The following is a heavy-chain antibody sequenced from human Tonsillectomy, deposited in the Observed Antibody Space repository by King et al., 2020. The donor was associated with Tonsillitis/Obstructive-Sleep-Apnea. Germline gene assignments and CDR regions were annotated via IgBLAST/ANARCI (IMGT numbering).Heavy chain of an antibody. D-gene: IGHD3-9*01. J-gene: IGHJ6*03. V-gene: IGHV4-59*08. CDR3: ARVPTGLYYYYYMDV. Sequence: QLQESGPGLVKPSETLSLTCTVSGGSISSYYWSWIRQPPGKGLEWSGYIYYSGSTNYNPSLKSRVTISVDTSKNQFSLKLSSVTAADTAVYYCARVPTGLYYYYYMDVWGQGTTVTVSS. CDR2: IYYSGST. CDR1: GGSISSYY.